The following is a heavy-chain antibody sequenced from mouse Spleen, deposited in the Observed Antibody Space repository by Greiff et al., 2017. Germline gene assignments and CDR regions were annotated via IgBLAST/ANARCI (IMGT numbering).Heavy chain of an antibody. CDR1: GYAFSSSW. CDR3: AIYGNYGAY. Sequence: VQLQQSGPELVKPGASVKISCKASGYAFSSSWMNWVKQRPGKGLEWIGRIYPGDGDTNYNGKFKGKATLTADKSSSTAYMQLSSLTSEDSAVYFCAIYGNYGAYWGQGTLVTVSA. D-gene: IGHD2-1*01. V-gene: IGHV1-82*01. CDR2: IYPGDGDT. J-gene: IGHJ3*01.